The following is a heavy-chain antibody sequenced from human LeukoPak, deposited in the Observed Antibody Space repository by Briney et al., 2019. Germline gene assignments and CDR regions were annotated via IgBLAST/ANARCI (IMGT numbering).Heavy chain of an antibody. V-gene: IGHV3-74*01. CDR2: INSDGRST. CDR1: GFTFSSYW. Sequence: GGSLRLSCAASGFTFSSYWMHWVRHAPGKGLVWVSRINSDGRSTSYADSVKGRFTISRDNAKNTLYLQMNSLRAEDTAVYYCAREAPRGYCSSASCPDGYYYYGMDVWGQGTTVTVSS. D-gene: IGHD2-2*01. J-gene: IGHJ6*02. CDR3: AREAPRGYCSSASCPDGYYYYGMDV.